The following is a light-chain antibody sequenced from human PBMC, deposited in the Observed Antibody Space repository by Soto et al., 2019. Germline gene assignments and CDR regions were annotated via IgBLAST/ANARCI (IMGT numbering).Light chain of an antibody. Sequence: EIVMTQSPATLSVSPGERATLSCRASQSVTTNLAWYQQKPGQAPRLLIYAASTRATGVPARFSGSGSGTELTLTITSLQSEDFADYFCLQYNYWPRTFGQGTKVEIK. CDR1: QSVTTN. CDR3: LQYNYWPRT. CDR2: AAS. J-gene: IGKJ1*01. V-gene: IGKV3-15*01.